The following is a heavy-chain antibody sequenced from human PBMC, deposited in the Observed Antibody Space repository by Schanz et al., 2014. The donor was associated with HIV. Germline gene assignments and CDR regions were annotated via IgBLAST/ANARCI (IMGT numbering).Heavy chain of an antibody. CDR2: ISSSGATI. D-gene: IGHD1-26*01. V-gene: IGHV3-48*04. Sequence: EMQLVESGGDLVQPGGSLRLSCVASGFAFSTYSMNWVRQAPGKGLEWLSYISSSGATIYYADSVKGRFTIARDNTKNSLFLQMNSLRAEDTAVYYCARGGGSGSYFAGYHFDYWGQGTLVTVSS. CDR3: ARGGGSGSYFAGYHFDY. J-gene: IGHJ4*02. CDR1: GFAFSTYS.